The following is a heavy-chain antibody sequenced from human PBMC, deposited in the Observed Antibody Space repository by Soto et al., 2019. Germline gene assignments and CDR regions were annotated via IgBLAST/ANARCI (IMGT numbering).Heavy chain of an antibody. CDR1: GVTVVKNY. CDR3: ARNVPLTALGY. D-gene: IGHD3-3*02. V-gene: IGHV3-66*01. J-gene: IGHJ4*02. CDR2: TYSGGDT. Sequence: EVLLVESGGGLVQPGGSLRLSCSASGVTVVKNYMSWVRQAPGKGLEWVSATYSGGDTRYADSVKSRFTMSRDSTKNTVYLQMDSLRAEDTAVYFCARNVPLTALGYWGQGSLVTVSS.